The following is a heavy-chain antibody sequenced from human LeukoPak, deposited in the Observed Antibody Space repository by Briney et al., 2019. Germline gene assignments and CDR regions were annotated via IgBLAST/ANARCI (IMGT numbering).Heavy chain of an antibody. Sequence: PGGSLRLSCAASGFTFSSYGMHWVRQAPGKGLEWVAVIWYDGSNKYYADSVKGRFTISRDNSKNTLYLQMNSLRAEDTAVYYSARPYGDGRGDYFDYWGQGTLVTVSS. D-gene: IGHD4-17*01. CDR2: IWYDGSNK. CDR1: GFTFSSYG. V-gene: IGHV3-33*01. CDR3: ARPYGDGRGDYFDY. J-gene: IGHJ4*02.